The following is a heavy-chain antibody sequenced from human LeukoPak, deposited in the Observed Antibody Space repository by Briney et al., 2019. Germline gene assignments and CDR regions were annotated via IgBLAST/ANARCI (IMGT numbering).Heavy chain of an antibody. CDR1: GYTFTGYY. Sequence: ASVKVSCKASGYTFTGYYMHWVRQAPGRGLEWMGWINPNSGGTNYAQKFQGRVTMTRDTSISTAYMELSRLRSDDTAVYYCAGAQNSNYKIWFDPWGQGTLVTVSS. CDR2: INPNSGGT. V-gene: IGHV1-2*02. CDR3: AGAQNSNYKIWFDP. J-gene: IGHJ5*02. D-gene: IGHD4/OR15-4a*01.